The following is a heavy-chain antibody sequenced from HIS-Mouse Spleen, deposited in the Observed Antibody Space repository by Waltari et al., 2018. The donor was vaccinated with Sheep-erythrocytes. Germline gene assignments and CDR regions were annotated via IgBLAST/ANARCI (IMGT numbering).Heavy chain of an antibody. CDR3: ARVASGATFVY. J-gene: IGHJ4*02. D-gene: IGHD1-26*01. V-gene: IGHV3-21*01. CDR1: GFTFSSYS. CDR2: ISSSSNYI. Sequence: EVQLVESGGGLVKPGGSLRLSCAASGFTFSSYSMNWVRQAPGKGLGWVSSISSSSNYIYYADSVKGRFTISRDNAKNSLYLQMNSLRAEDTAVYYCARVASGATFVYWGQGTLVTVSS.